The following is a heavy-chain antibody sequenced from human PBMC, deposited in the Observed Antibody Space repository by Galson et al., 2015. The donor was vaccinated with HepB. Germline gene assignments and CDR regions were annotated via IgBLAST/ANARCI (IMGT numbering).Heavy chain of an antibody. J-gene: IGHJ4*02. D-gene: IGHD6-13*01. Sequence: SLRLSCAASGFTFSSYAMSWVRQAPGKGLEWVSAISGSGGSTYYADSVKGRFTISRDNSKNTLYLQMNSLRAEDTAVYYCAKDSRSLIAAAIGYWGQGTLVTVSS. V-gene: IGHV3-23*01. CDR2: ISGSGGST. CDR1: GFTFSSYA. CDR3: AKDSRSLIAAAIGY.